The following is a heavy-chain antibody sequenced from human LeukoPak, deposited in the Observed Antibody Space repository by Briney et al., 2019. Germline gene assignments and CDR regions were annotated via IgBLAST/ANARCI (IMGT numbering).Heavy chain of an antibody. CDR2: INHSGST. J-gene: IGHJ3*02. D-gene: IGHD6-13*01. V-gene: IGHV4-34*01. CDR3: VRDGAAAGKDAFDI. Sequence: SETLSLTCAVYGGSFSGYYWSWIRQPPGKGLEWIGEINHSGSTNYNPSLKSRVTISVDTSKNQFSLKLSSVTAADTAVYYCVRDGAAAGKDAFDIWGQGTMVTVSS. CDR1: GGSFSGYY.